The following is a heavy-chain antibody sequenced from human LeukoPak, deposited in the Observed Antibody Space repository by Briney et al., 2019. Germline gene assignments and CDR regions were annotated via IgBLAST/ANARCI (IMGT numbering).Heavy chain of an antibody. Sequence: AASVKVSCKASGGTFNSYAISWVRQAPGQGLGWMARIIPILGIANYAQKFQGRVTITADKSTSTAYMELSSLRSEDTAVYYCAAHGYCSGGSCYVSGGEYYFDYWGQGTLVTVSS. CDR1: GGTFNSYA. V-gene: IGHV1-69*04. D-gene: IGHD2-15*01. CDR2: IIPILGIA. CDR3: AAHGYCSGGSCYVSGGEYYFDY. J-gene: IGHJ4*02.